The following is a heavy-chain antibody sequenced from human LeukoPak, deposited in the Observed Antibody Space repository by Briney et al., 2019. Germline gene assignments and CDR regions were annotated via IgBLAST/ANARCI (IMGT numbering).Heavy chain of an antibody. V-gene: IGHV1-69*04. D-gene: IGHD1-1*01. CDR3: VTRVKSTGDY. Sequence: SVKVSCKASGGTFSSYAISWVRRAPGQGLEWMGRIIPILGIANYAQKFQGRVTITADKSTSTAYMELNSLKTEDTALYYCVTRVKSTGDYWGQGTLVTVSS. CDR1: GGTFSSYA. J-gene: IGHJ4*02. CDR2: IIPILGIA.